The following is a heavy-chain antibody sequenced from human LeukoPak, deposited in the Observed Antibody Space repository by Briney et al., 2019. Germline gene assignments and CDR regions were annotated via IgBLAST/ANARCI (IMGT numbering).Heavy chain of an antibody. CDR1: GGSIDSSSYY. J-gene: IGHJ4*02. D-gene: IGHD6-13*01. Sequence: SETLSLTCTVSGGSIDSSSYYWSWIRQPAGKGLEWIGRIYTSGSTNYNPSLKSRVTMSVDTSKNQFSLKLSSVTAADTAVYYCARRPSEAAHIDYWGQGTLVTVSS. CDR2: IYTSGST. CDR3: ARRPSEAAHIDY. V-gene: IGHV4-61*02.